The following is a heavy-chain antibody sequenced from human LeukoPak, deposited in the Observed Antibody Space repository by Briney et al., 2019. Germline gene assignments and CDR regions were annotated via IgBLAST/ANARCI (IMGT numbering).Heavy chain of an antibody. CDR2: ISASGGST. CDR3: ARDASHCSSASCYIRRLFDY. Sequence: PGGSLRLSCAASGFTFSDYWMTWVRQAPGKGLEWVSVISASGGSTYYADSVKGRFTISRDNSKNTLYLQMNSLRAEDTAVYYCARDASHCSSASCYIRRLFDYWGQGTLVTVSS. D-gene: IGHD2-2*02. V-gene: IGHV3-23*01. CDR1: GFTFSDYW. J-gene: IGHJ4*02.